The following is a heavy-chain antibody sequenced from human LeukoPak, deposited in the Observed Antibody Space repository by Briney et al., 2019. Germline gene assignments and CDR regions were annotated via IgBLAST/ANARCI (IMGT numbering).Heavy chain of an antibody. J-gene: IGHJ6*03. CDR3: ARDPSYYYYMDV. CDR1: GFTFSSYG. V-gene: IGHV3-20*04. Sequence: GGSLRLSCAASGFTFSSYGMHWVRQAPGKGLEWVSGINWNGGSTGYADSVKGRFTISRDNAKNSLYLQMNSLRAEDTALYYCARDPSYYYYMDVWGKGTTVTVSS. CDR2: INWNGGST.